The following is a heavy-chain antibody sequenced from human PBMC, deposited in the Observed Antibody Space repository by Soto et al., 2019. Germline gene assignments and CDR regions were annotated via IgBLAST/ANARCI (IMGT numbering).Heavy chain of an antibody. CDR2: IYSGGST. D-gene: IGHD3-3*01. CDR3: ASSLRFLEWFNYYMDV. Sequence: PGGSLRLSCASSGFTVSSNYMSWVRQAPGKGLERVSVIYSGGSTYYADSVKGRLTISRDNSKNTLYLQMNSLRAEDTAVYYCASSLRFLEWFNYYMDVWGKGT. V-gene: IGHV3-66*01. J-gene: IGHJ6*03. CDR1: GFTVSSNY.